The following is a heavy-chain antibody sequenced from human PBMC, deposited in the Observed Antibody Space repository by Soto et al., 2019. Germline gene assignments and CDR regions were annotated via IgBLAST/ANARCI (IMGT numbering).Heavy chain of an antibody. CDR2: INAGNGNT. Sequence: ASVKVSCKASGYTFTKYAIHWVRQVPGQRPEWMGWINAGNGNTKYAQKFQGRVTITRDTSATTAFLDLSSLRPEDTAVYYCARDFYASGTYGWFDPWGQGTLVTVSS. CDR3: ARDFYASGTYGWFDP. D-gene: IGHD3-10*01. V-gene: IGHV1-3*01. J-gene: IGHJ5*02. CDR1: GYTFTKYA.